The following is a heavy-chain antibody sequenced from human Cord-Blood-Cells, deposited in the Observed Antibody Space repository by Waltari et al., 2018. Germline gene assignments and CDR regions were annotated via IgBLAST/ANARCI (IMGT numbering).Heavy chain of an antibody. D-gene: IGHD6-13*01. CDR3: ARDPLGYSSSWYQIDY. Sequence: EVQLVVSGGGLVKSGGSLRISCAASGFTFSSYCMNWVRQAPGKGLEWVSSISSSSSYIYYADSVKGRFTISRDNAKNSLYLQMNSLRAEDTAVYYCARDPLGYSSSWYQIDYWGQGTLVTVSS. V-gene: IGHV3-21*01. CDR2: ISSSSSYI. CDR1: GFTFSSYC. J-gene: IGHJ4*02.